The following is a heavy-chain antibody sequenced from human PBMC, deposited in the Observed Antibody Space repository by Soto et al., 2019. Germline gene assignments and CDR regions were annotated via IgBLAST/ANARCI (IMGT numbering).Heavy chain of an antibody. CDR1: GYTFTSSG. CDR2: ISAYNGNT. D-gene: IGHD3-3*01. CDR3: ARVDFWSGYYMAWFDP. V-gene: IGHV1-18*01. J-gene: IGHJ5*02. Sequence: GASVKVSCKASGYTFTSSGMSWVRQAPGQGLEWMGWISAYNGNTNYAQKLQGRVTMTTDTSTSTAYMELRSLRSDDTAVYYCARVDFWSGYYMAWFDPWGQGTLVTVSS.